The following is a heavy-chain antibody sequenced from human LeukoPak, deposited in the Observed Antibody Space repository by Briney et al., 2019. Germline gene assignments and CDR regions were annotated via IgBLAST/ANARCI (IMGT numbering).Heavy chain of an antibody. Sequence: GGSLRLSCAASGFTVSSNYMSWVRQAPGKGLEWVSVIYRTGSTYYADSVKGRFTISRDNSKNTLYLQINSLRAEDTAVYYCARDSYSNSWHVFDYWGQGTLVTVSS. J-gene: IGHJ4*01. D-gene: IGHD6-13*01. CDR1: GFTVSSNY. V-gene: IGHV3-66*01. CDR2: IYRTGST. CDR3: ARDSYSNSWHVFDY.